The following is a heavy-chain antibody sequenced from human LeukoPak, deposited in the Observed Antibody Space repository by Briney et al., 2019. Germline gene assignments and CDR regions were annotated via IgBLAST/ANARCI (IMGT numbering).Heavy chain of an antibody. D-gene: IGHD3-16*02. Sequence: ASVKVSCKASGYTFTGYYMHWVRQAPGQGLEWMGWINPNSGGTNYAQKFQGRVTMTRDTSISTAYMELSRLRSDDTAVYYCARRVRGDYVWGSYREYDAFDIWGQGTLVTVSS. CDR2: INPNSGGT. CDR1: GYTFTGYY. V-gene: IGHV1-2*02. J-gene: IGHJ3*02. CDR3: ARRVRGDYVWGSYREYDAFDI.